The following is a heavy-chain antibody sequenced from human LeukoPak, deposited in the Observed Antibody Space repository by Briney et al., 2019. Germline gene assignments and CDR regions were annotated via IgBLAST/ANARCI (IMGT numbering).Heavy chain of an antibody. V-gene: IGHV3-30*03. CDR3: VRDRGYCSGNSCYYYYGMDV. Sequence: GRSLRLTCAASGFTFSPYAMHWVRQAPGQGLEWVALISYDGSTQQYADSVKGRFTISGDKSKNTLYLQMNSLRSEDTAVYYCVRDRGYCSGNSCYYYYGMDVWGQGTTVIVSS. D-gene: IGHD2-15*01. CDR2: ISYDGSTQ. J-gene: IGHJ6*02. CDR1: GFTFSPYA.